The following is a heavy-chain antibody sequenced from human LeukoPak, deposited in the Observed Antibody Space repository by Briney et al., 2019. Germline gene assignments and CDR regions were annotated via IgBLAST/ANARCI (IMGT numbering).Heavy chain of an antibody. D-gene: IGHD5-12*01. Sequence: SVKVSCKASGGTFSSYAISWVRQAPGQGLEWMGRIIPIFGIANYAQKFQGRVTITADKSTSTAYMELSSLRSEDTAVYYCARGSPSIVATIEAYYFDYWGQGTLVTVSS. CDR3: ARGSPSIVATIEAYYFDY. V-gene: IGHV1-69*04. J-gene: IGHJ4*02. CDR1: GGTFSSYA. CDR2: IIPIFGIA.